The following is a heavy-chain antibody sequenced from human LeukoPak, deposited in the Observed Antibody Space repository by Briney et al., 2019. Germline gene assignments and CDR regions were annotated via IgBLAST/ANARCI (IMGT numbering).Heavy chain of an antibody. CDR2: IYSSGST. V-gene: IGHV4-61*02. CDR1: GGSISSGSYY. Sequence: SETLSLTCTVSGGSISSGSYYWSWIRQPAGKGLEWIGRIYSSGSTNYNPSLKSRVTMSVDTSKNQLSLKLSSVTAADTAVYFCARNSCSGGSCYDNRGYFDYWGQGTLVTVSS. D-gene: IGHD2-15*01. CDR3: ARNSCSGGSCYDNRGYFDY. J-gene: IGHJ4*02.